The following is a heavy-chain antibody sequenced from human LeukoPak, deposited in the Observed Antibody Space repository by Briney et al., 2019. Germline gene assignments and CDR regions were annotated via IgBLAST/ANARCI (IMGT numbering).Heavy chain of an antibody. CDR1: GFTFSIYE. CDR2: ISSTGSTI. J-gene: IGHJ4*02. Sequence: HPGGSLRLSCAASGFTFSIYEMNWVRQAPGKGLEWISYISSTGSTIYYADSVKGRFTISRDNAKNSLDLQMNSLRAEDTAVYYCAKVGYYYDSSGYYGGGYFDYWGQGTLVTVSS. D-gene: IGHD3-22*01. V-gene: IGHV3-48*03. CDR3: AKVGYYYDSSGYYGGGYFDY.